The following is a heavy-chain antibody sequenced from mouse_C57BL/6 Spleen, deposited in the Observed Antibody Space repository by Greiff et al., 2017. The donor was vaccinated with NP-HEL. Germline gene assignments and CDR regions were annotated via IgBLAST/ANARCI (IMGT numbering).Heavy chain of an antibody. CDR3: ARSTGYFDV. CDR1: GYAFTNYL. J-gene: IGHJ1*03. Sequence: QVQLKESGAELVRPGTSVKVSCKASGYAFTNYLIEWVKQRPGQGLEWIGVINPGSGGTNYNEKFKGKATLTADKSSSTAYMQLSSLTSEDSAVYFCARSTGYFDVWGTGTTVTVSS. V-gene: IGHV1-54*01. CDR2: INPGSGGT.